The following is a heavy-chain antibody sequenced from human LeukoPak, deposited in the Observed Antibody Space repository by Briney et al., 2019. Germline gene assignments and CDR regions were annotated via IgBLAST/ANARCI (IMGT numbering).Heavy chain of an antibody. J-gene: IGHJ6*03. Sequence: GGSLRLSCAASGFTVSSSYMSWVPQAPGKGLQGVSVIYSGGSTYYADSVKGRFTISRDNSKNTLYLQMNSLRAEDTAVYYCARVYKWLVLMFYYYYMDVWGKGTTVTVSS. CDR1: GFTVSSSY. V-gene: IGHV3-53*01. CDR2: IYSGGST. D-gene: IGHD6-19*01. CDR3: ARVYKWLVLMFYYYYMDV.